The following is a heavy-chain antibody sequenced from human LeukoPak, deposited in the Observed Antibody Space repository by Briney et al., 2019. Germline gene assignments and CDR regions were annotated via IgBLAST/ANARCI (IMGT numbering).Heavy chain of an antibody. J-gene: IGHJ5*02. CDR2: INHSGST. V-gene: IGHV4-39*07. Sequence: SETLSLTCTVSGGSISSSSYYWGWIRQPPGKGLEWIGEINHSGSTNYNPSLKSRVTISVDTSKNQFSLKLSSVTAADTAVYYCARGGTARLGYCSGGSCYGLLNNWFDPWAREPWSPSPQ. D-gene: IGHD2-15*01. CDR1: GGSISSSSYY. CDR3: ARGGTARLGYCSGGSCYGLLNNWFDP.